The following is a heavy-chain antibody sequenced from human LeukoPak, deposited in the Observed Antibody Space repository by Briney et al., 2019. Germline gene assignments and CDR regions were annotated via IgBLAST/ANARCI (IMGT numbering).Heavy chain of an antibody. CDR1: GYTFTDYY. CDR3: ARANFLYCSSSTCLFDY. CDR2: INPNDGDT. V-gene: IGHV1-2*02. J-gene: IGHJ4*02. Sequence: ASVKVSCKASGYTFTDYYMHWVRQAPGQGFEWMGWINPNDGDTNYAQKFQGRVTMTRATSISTAHMEVSRLRSDDTAVYYCARANFLYCSSSTCLFDYWGQGTLVTVSS. D-gene: IGHD2-2*01.